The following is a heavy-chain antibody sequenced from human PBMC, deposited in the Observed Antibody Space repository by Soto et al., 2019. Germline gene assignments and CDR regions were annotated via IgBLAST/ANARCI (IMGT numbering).Heavy chain of an antibody. CDR2: VCYTGST. CDR1: GGSISGSY. D-gene: IGHD6-19*01. V-gene: IGHV4-59*01. Sequence: QVQLQESGPGLVKPSETLSLTCSVSGGSISGSYWSWIRQSPGKGLEWLGYVCYTGSTNSSPSLRSRVSISVDTSKNEFSLRLSSGTAADTAVYFCARSVAVPGAHIDYWGQGTQVTVST. J-gene: IGHJ4*02. CDR3: ARSVAVPGAHIDY.